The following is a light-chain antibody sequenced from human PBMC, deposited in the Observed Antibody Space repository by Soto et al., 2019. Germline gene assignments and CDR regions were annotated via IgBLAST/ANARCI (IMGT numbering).Light chain of an antibody. Sequence: DIVMTQSPDSLAVSLGERATMNCKCSRSVLYKSNNKNHLAWYQQKPGNAPKLLFYAASSLQSGVPPRFSGSGSGTDFTLTISSLQPEDFATYFCLQANSFPLTFGGGTKVDNK. CDR3: LQANSFPLT. V-gene: IGKV4-1*01. J-gene: IGKJ4*01. CDR2: AAS. CDR1: RSVLYKSNNKNH.